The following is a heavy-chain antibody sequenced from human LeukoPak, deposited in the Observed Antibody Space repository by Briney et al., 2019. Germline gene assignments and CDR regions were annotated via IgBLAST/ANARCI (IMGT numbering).Heavy chain of an antibody. CDR2: IYSGGST. V-gene: IGHV3-53*01. CDR1: GYTVSSNY. Sequence: GGSLRLSCAASGYTVSSNYMNWVRQAPGKGLEWVSVIYSGGSTYYADSVKGRFIISRDNSKNTVYLQMNSLRAEDTAVYYCAKYTSSGSRTFDYWGQGTLVTVSS. J-gene: IGHJ4*02. CDR3: AKYTSSGSRTFDY. D-gene: IGHD1-26*01.